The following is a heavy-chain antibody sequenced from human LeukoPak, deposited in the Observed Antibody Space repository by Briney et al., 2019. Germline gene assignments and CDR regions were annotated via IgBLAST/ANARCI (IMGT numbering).Heavy chain of an antibody. J-gene: IGHJ4*02. CDR1: GFTFSSYA. CDR3: AKVDDYVWGSYRPFRFDY. CDR2: INGTAGST. Sequence: GGSLRLSCVASGFTFSSYAMSWVRQAPGKGLEWVSAINGTAGSTYYADSVKGRFTISRDNSKNTLYLQMNSLRAEDTAVYYCAKVDDYVWGSYRPFRFDYWGQGTLVTVSS. V-gene: IGHV3-23*01. D-gene: IGHD3-16*02.